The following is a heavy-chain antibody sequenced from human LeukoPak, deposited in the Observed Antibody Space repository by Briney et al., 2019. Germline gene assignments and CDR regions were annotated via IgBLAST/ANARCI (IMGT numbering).Heavy chain of an antibody. D-gene: IGHD5-24*01. CDR2: ISAYNGNT. V-gene: IGHV1-18*01. Sequence: GASVKVSCKASGYTFTSYGISWVRQAPGQGLEWMGWISAYNGNTNYAQKLQGRVTMTTDTSTSTAYMELRSLRSDDTAVYYCARVLEMATITYWYFDLWGRGTLVTVSS. CDR1: GYTFTSYG. J-gene: IGHJ2*01. CDR3: ARVLEMATITYWYFDL.